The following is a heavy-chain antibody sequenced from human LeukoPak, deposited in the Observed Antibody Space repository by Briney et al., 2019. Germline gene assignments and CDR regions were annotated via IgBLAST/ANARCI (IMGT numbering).Heavy chain of an antibody. J-gene: IGHJ4*02. D-gene: IGHD6-19*01. CDR2: ISSSSSTI. CDR3: AENSSGFPY. Sequence: GGSLRLSCAASGFTFSSYSMNWVRQAPGKGLEWVSYISSSSSTIYYADSVKGRFTISRDNAKNSLYLQMNSLRAAGPAVYYWAENSSGFPYWGQGTLVTVSS. V-gene: IGHV3-48*01. CDR1: GFTFSSYS.